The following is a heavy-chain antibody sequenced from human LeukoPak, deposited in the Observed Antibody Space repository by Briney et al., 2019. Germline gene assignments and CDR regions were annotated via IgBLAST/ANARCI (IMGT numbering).Heavy chain of an antibody. CDR3: ARDSGSSGYFGY. D-gene: IGHD3-22*01. CDR1: GGTFISYA. Sequence: ASVKVSCKASGGTFISYAISWVRQAPGQGLEWMGGIIPIFGTANYAQKFQGRVTITADESTSTAYMELSSLRSEDTAVYYCARDSGSSGYFGYWGQGTLVTVSS. V-gene: IGHV1-69*13. CDR2: IIPIFGTA. J-gene: IGHJ4*02.